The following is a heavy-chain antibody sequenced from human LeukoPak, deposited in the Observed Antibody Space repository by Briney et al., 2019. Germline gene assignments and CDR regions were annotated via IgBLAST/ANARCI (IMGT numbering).Heavy chain of an antibody. CDR2: ISSDGSST. CDR3: TRVPVGSNGWFDP. D-gene: IGHD4-23*01. Sequence: GGSLRLSCAASGFTLSSCWMHWVRQAPGKGLVWVSRISSDGSSTTYADSVKGRFTISRDNAMNTAYLQMNSLRVEDTAVYYCTRVPVGSNGWFDPWGQGTLVTVSS. CDR1: GFTLSSCW. J-gene: IGHJ5*02. V-gene: IGHV3-74*01.